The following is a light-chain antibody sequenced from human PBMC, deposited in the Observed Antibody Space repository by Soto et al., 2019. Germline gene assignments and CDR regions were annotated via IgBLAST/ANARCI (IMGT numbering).Light chain of an antibody. CDR2: KAT. Sequence: DIQMTQSPSTLSASVGDIVTITCRASQDISAWLAWYQQKPGKPPKLAIYKATALETGVPSRFSGSGSGTEFTLTISSLQPDDFTTYYCQQYSAFPWTFGQGTKVDIK. CDR1: QDISAW. V-gene: IGKV1-5*03. CDR3: QQYSAFPWT. J-gene: IGKJ1*01.